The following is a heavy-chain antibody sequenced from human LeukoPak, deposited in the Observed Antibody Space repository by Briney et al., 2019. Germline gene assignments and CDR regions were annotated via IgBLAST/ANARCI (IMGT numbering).Heavy chain of an antibody. Sequence: GGSLRLSCAASGLTFSSYAMNWVRQAPGKGLEWVSAISGSGGGTYYADSVKGRLAISRDNSKNTLYLQMNSLRAEDTAVYYCAKRMVAFNYFDYWGQGTLVTVSS. J-gene: IGHJ4*02. CDR2: ISGSGGGT. CDR3: AKRMVAFNYFDY. D-gene: IGHD4/OR15-4a*01. CDR1: GLTFSSYA. V-gene: IGHV3-23*01.